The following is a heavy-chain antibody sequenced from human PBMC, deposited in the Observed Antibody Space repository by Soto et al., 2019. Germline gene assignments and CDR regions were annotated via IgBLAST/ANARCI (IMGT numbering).Heavy chain of an antibody. V-gene: IGHV4-59*08. CDR2: IYHSVIT. D-gene: IGHD3-9*01. CDR1: GGSISSYY. CDR3: ARRGVLSYDILTGYPLDH. Sequence: SETLSLTCTVSGGSISSYYWSWIRQPPGKGLEWIGYIYHSVITNYNPSLKSRVTISVDTSKNQFSLKLGSVTAADTAVYYCARRGVLSYDILTGYPLDHWGHGTLVTVS. J-gene: IGHJ5*02.